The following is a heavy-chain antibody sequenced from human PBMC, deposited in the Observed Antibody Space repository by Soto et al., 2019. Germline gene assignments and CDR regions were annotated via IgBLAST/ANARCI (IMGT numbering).Heavy chain of an antibody. V-gene: IGHV3-30*18. D-gene: IGHD3-3*01. J-gene: IGHJ4*02. Sequence: PGVSLRLSCAASGFTFSSYGMHWVRQAPGKGLEWVAVISYDGSNKYYADSVKGRFTISRDNSKKTLYLQMKSLRAEDTAVYYCAKDNDFWSGYEDYWGKGTLVIVSS. CDR1: GFTFSSYG. CDR2: ISYDGSNK. CDR3: AKDNDFWSGYEDY.